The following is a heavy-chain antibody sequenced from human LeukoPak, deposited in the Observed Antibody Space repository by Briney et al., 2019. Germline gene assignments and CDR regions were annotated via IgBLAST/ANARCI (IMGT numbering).Heavy chain of an antibody. J-gene: IGHJ4*02. V-gene: IGHV3-48*01. CDR3: ARGGYNYGSVFDY. D-gene: IGHD5-18*01. CDR2: ISDDSSTI. CDR1: DSMSRRFK. Sequence: GGSLRLSCAASDSMSRRFKMNWVRQAPGKGLGWVSYISDDSSTIHYADSVRGGVTISRDNAENSLYLQMNSLRAEDTAVYYCARGGYNYGSVFDYWGQGTLVTVSS.